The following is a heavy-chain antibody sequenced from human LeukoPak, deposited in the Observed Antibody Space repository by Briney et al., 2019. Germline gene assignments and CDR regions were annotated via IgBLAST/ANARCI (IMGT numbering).Heavy chain of an antibody. V-gene: IGHV3-48*03. J-gene: IGHJ4*02. CDR3: ASGAAAPH. CDR1: GFTFSSYE. Sequence: GGSLRLSCGASGFTFSSYEMNWGRQAPGKGLEWVSYISSSGSTMYYADSVKGRFTISRDNAKNSLYLQMNSLTAEDTAVYYCASGAAAPHWGQGTLVTVSS. D-gene: IGHD6-13*01. CDR2: ISSSGSTM.